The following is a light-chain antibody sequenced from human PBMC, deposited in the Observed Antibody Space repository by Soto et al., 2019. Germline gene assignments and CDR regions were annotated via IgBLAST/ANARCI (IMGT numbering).Light chain of an antibody. CDR3: QQYNNGWT. CDR2: GAS. Sequence: EMVMTQSPATLSVSPGERATLSCRASQSVSSNLGWYQQKPGQAPRLLIYGASTRATGVPARFSGSGSGTDFPLTISSLQSEDFALYYCQQYNNGWTFGQGTKVEI. CDR1: QSVSSN. J-gene: IGKJ1*01. V-gene: IGKV3-15*01.